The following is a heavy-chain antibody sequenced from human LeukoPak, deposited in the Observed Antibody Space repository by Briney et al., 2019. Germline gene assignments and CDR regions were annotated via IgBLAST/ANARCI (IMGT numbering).Heavy chain of an antibody. V-gene: IGHV3-48*01. D-gene: IGHD2/OR15-2a*01. CDR3: ARDLRTTTFDP. CDR1: GFTSSSYS. Sequence: GGSLRLSCAASGFTSSSYSMNWVRQAPGKGLEWVSYISSSSSTIYYADSVKGRFTISRDNAKNSLYLQMNSLRAEDTAVYYCARDLRTTTFDPWGQGTLVTVSS. CDR2: ISSSSSTI. J-gene: IGHJ5*02.